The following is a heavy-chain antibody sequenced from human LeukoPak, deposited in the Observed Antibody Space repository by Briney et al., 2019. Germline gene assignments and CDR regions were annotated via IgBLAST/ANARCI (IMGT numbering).Heavy chain of an antibody. D-gene: IGHD3-3*01. V-gene: IGHV1-69*05. J-gene: IGHJ4*02. CDR1: GGTYSSYA. Sequence: GASVKVSCKASGGTYSSYAISWVREAPGQGLEWMGRIITTFGTANYAQKFQGRVTITTDESTSTAYMELSSLRSEDTAVYYCARETPYYDFWSGYYYFDYWGQGTLVTVSS. CDR3: ARETPYYDFWSGYYYFDY. CDR2: IITTFGTA.